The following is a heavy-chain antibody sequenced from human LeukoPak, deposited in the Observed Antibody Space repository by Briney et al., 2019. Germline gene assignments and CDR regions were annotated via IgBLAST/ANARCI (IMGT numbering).Heavy chain of an antibody. CDR2: IKQDGSEK. J-gene: IGHJ3*02. CDR3: ARVPPQWLPNRDAFDI. Sequence: GGSLRLSCAASGFTFSSYWMSWVRQAPGKGLEWVANIKQDGSEKYYVDSVKGRFTISRDNAKNSLYLQMNSLRAEDTAVYYCARVPPQWLPNRDAFDIWGQGTMVTVSS. D-gene: IGHD6-19*01. V-gene: IGHV3-7*01. CDR1: GFTFSSYW.